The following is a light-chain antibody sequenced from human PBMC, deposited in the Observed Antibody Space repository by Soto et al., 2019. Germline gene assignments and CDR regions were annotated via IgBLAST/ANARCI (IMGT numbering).Light chain of an antibody. V-gene: IGKV3-20*01. J-gene: IGKJ1*01. Sequence: EIVLTQSPGTLSLSPGEGATLSCRASQSVSSYLAWYQQKPGQAPRLLIYGASSRATGIPDRFSGSGSGTDLTLTISRLEPEDFAVYYCQQFGGSPQTFGQGTKVEIK. CDR1: QSVSSY. CDR3: QQFGGSPQT. CDR2: GAS.